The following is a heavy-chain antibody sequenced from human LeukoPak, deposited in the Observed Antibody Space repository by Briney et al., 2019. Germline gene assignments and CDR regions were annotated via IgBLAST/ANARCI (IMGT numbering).Heavy chain of an antibody. V-gene: IGHV4-59*01. D-gene: IGHD3-9*01. Sequence: SETLSLTCTVSGGSISSYYWSWIRQPPGKGLEWIGYIYYSGSTNYNPSLKSRVTISVDTSKNQFSLKLSSVTAADTAVYYCARVVLRYFDWSTGPNWFDPWGQGTLVTVSS. CDR1: GGSISSYY. J-gene: IGHJ5*02. CDR2: IYYSGST. CDR3: ARVVLRYFDWSTGPNWFDP.